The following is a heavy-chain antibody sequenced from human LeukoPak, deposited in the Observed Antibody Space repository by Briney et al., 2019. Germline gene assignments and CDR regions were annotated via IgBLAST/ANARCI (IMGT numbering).Heavy chain of an antibody. CDR1: GGSISSYY. Sequence: SETLSLTCTVSGGSISSYYWSWIRQPPGKGLEWIGYIFYTGSANYNPSLKSRVTISVLTSKNRFSLKLSSVTAADTAVYYCATLTGGDDAFDIWGQGTMVTVSS. V-gene: IGHV4-59*01. CDR2: IFYTGSA. J-gene: IGHJ3*02. CDR3: ATLTGGDDAFDI. D-gene: IGHD4-23*01.